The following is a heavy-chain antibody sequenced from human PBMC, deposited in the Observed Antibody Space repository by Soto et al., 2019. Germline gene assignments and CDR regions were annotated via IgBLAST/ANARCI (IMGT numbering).Heavy chain of an antibody. J-gene: IGHJ6*02. CDR3: ARDFEWELVELGLSFQGTDV. V-gene: IGHV1-18*01. D-gene: IGHD1-26*01. Sequence: QVQLVQSGGEVKKPGASVKVSCQASGFTFTDYSISWVRQAPGHRLEWMGWISAYSGHTNYAQHLQGRVSMTTDTPTSTAYMELRSLTSNDTAVYYCARDFEWELVELGLSFQGTDVWGRGTSITVSS. CDR2: ISAYSGHT. CDR1: GFTFTDYS.